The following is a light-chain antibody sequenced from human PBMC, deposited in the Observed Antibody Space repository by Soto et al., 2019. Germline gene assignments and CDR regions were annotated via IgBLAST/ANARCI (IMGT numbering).Light chain of an antibody. CDR1: QDITIW. CDR2: RTS. J-gene: IGKJ4*01. CDR3: QQFHSYPLT. Sequence: DIQMTQSPSTLSASVGDRVTITCRASQDITIWLAWYQQKPGKAPNLLIYRTSSLKSGVPSRFSGSGSGTEFTLTISSLQPDDFATYYCQQFHSYPLTFGGGTRVEIK. V-gene: IGKV1-5*03.